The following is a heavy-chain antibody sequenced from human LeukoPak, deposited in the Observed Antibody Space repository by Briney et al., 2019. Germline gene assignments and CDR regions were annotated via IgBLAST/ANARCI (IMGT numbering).Heavy chain of an antibody. CDR2: IYTSGST. CDR3: ARVPAYSSGWYPFDY. Sequence: SETLSLTCTVSGGSISSYYWSWIRQPAGKGLEWIGRIYTSGSTNYNPSLKSRVTMSVDTSKNQLSLKLSSVTAADTAVYYCARVPAYSSGWYPFDYWGQGTLVTVSS. CDR1: GGSISSYY. D-gene: IGHD6-19*01. J-gene: IGHJ4*02. V-gene: IGHV4-4*07.